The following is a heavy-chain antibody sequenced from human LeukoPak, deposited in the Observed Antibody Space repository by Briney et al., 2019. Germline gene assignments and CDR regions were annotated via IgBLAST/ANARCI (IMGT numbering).Heavy chain of an antibody. Sequence: GGSLRLSCAASGFTFDDYATHWVRQAPGKGLEWVSGISWNSGSIGYADSVKGRFTISRDNAKDSLYLQMNSLRAEDTALYYCAKESEDYYDSSGYRGAFDIWGQGTMVTVSS. D-gene: IGHD3-22*01. CDR3: AKESEDYYDSSGYRGAFDI. CDR2: ISWNSGSI. V-gene: IGHV3-9*01. CDR1: GFTFDDYA. J-gene: IGHJ3*02.